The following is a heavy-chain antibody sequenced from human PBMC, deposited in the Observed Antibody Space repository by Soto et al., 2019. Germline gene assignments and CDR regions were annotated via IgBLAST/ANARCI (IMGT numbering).Heavy chain of an antibody. V-gene: IGHV4-59*01. CDR1: GGSIRNYY. CDR3: ARSSWGYAFDI. CDR2: VHSAGST. Sequence: QVQLQESGPGLVRPSETLSLTCSVSGGSIRNYYWTWIRQPPGRGLEWIGYVHSAGSTHYNPSLSRRVTISLDMSNSQFSLKLSSATAADTAMYYCARSSWGYAFDIWGQGTMVTVSS. D-gene: IGHD3-16*01. J-gene: IGHJ3*02.